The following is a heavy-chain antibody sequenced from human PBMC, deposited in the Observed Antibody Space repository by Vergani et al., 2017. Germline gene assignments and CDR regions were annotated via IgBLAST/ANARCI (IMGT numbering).Heavy chain of an antibody. J-gene: IGHJ4*02. Sequence: EAQLTQSGTEVKKPGATVKISCKVSGFTFTDYYLHWVRVGTGKGLTWMGVINPGDGATIYAAHFQGRVTIAADTSRDTGYMELRTLNPDDTAIYFCARSGGVGTLGHFALWGQGTLVTVSS. D-gene: IGHD3-16*01. V-gene: IGHV1-69-2*01. CDR1: GFTFTDYY. CDR2: INPGDGAT. CDR3: ARSGGVGTLGHFAL.